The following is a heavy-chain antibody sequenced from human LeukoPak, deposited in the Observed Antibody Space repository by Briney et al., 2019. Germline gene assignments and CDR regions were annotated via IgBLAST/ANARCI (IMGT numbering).Heavy chain of an antibody. D-gene: IGHD1-14*01. J-gene: IGHJ4*02. V-gene: IGHV3-7*01. CDR2: IKQDGNEK. Sequence: PGGSLRLSCAASGFTFDAYWMSWVRQAPGKGLEWVANIKQDGNEKYYVESVKGRFTIYRDNAKNSLYLQINSLRADDSAVYYCARDPLTQNDYWGQGTLVAVSS. CDR1: GFTFDAYW. CDR3: ARDPLTQNDY.